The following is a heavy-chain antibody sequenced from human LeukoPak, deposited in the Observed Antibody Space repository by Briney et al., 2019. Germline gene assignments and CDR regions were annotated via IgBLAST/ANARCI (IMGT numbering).Heavy chain of an antibody. Sequence: GGSLRLSCAASGFTVSTNYMNWVRQAPGKGLEWGSILYSGSSTYYADSVEGRFIVSRDSSKNTLSLQMNDLRAEDTAVYYCARVADHFHWYLDLWGRGTLVTVSS. D-gene: IGHD3-3*02. J-gene: IGHJ2*01. CDR2: LYSGSST. V-gene: IGHV3-53*01. CDR1: GFTVSTNY. CDR3: ARVADHFHWYLDL.